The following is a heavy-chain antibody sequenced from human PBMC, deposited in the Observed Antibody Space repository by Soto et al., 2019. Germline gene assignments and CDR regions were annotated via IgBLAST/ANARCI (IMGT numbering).Heavy chain of an antibody. CDR2: IYNSGRT. J-gene: IGHJ4*02. D-gene: IGHD3-10*01. Sequence: LSETLSLTCTVSGGSVSSGRDYWSWIRQPPGKGLEWIGYIYNSGRTNYNPSLKSRVTISVDTSKNQISLKLSSVTAADTAVYYCARDRVTMVRGVIISLSYFDYWGQGTLVTVSS. CDR3: ARDRVTMVRGVIISLSYFDY. V-gene: IGHV4-61*01. CDR1: GGSVSSGRDY.